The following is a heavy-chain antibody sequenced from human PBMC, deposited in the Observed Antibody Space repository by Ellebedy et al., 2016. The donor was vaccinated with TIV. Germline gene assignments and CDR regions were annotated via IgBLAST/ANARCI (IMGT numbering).Heavy chain of an antibody. Sequence: PGGSLRLSCAASGFTFSNYGIHWVRQAPGKGLEWVAVIWYGGPNRYYADSVKGRFTVSRDNSKNTLYLQMNSLRAEDTAVYYCARGPKQHTNLNYWGQGTLVTVSS. CDR1: GFTFSNYG. J-gene: IGHJ4*02. V-gene: IGHV3-33*01. CDR2: IWYGGPNR. D-gene: IGHD6-13*01. CDR3: ARGPKQHTNLNY.